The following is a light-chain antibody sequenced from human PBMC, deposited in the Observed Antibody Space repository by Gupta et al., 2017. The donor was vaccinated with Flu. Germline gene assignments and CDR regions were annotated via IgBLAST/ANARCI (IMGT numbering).Light chain of an antibody. J-gene: IGLJ3*02. V-gene: IGLV1-51*02. CDR3: GTWDGGLSAWV. CDR2: ETN. CDR1: NTNHGDTY. Sequence: NTNHGDTYISGYQQLPDTAPNLLIFETNQRPSGIPDRFFGSKSGTSATLGITGLQTGDEAVYFCGTWDGGLSAWVFGGGTKLTVL.